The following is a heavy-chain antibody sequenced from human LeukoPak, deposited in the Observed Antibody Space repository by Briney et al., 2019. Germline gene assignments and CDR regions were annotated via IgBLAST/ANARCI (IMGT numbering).Heavy chain of an antibody. V-gene: IGHV4-4*09. J-gene: IGHJ5*02. D-gene: IGHD1-26*01. CDR1: GGSIGGYY. Sequence: SETLSLTCTVSGGSIGGYYWSWIRQPPGQGLEWIAYIHSNGYTNYNPSLKSRVTISVDTSKNQFSLKVTSVTAADTAMYYCTKREGPMSGSYDYFDPWGQGTPVTVS. CDR3: TKREGPMSGSYDYFDP. CDR2: IHSNGYT.